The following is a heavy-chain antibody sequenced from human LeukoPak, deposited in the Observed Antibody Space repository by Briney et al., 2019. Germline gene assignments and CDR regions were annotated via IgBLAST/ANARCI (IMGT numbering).Heavy chain of an antibody. J-gene: IGHJ4*02. V-gene: IGHV5-51*01. CDR2: IYPGDSDT. CDR3: ARGDYGDFRVFYTLFDY. CDR1: GYKFSSYW. Sequence: GESLKISCKGSGYKFSSYWVGWVRQMPGKGLEWMAIIYPGDSDTRISPSFQGQVTISADKSISTAYLQWSSLKASDTAMYYCARGDYGDFRVFYTLFDYWGQGTLVTVSS. D-gene: IGHD4-17*01.